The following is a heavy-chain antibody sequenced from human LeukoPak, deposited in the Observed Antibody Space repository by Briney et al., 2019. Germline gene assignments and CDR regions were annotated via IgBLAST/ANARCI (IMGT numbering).Heavy chain of an antibody. CDR1: GFTFDDYA. CDR3: AKDMGYDSSGNSIDY. J-gene: IGHJ4*02. D-gene: IGHD3-22*01. CDR2: ISWNSGSI. Sequence: PGGSLRLSCAASGFTFDDYAMHWVRQAPGKGLEWVSGISWNSGSIGYADSMKGRFTISRDNAKNSLYLQMNSLRAEDTALYYCAKDMGYDSSGNSIDYWGQGTLVTVSS. V-gene: IGHV3-9*01.